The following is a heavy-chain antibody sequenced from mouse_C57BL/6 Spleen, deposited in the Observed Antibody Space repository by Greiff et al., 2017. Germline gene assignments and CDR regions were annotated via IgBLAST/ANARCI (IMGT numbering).Heavy chain of an antibody. V-gene: IGHV1-69*01. Sequence: QVQLQQPGAELVMPGASVKLSCKASGYTFTSYWMHWVKQRPGQGLEWIGEIDPSDSYTNYNQKFKGKSTLTVDKSSSTAYMQLSSLTSEDSAVYYCARGGASYYYGSILYYAMDYWGQGTSVTVSS. CDR3: ARGGASYYYGSILYYAMDY. D-gene: IGHD1-1*01. J-gene: IGHJ4*01. CDR2: IDPSDSYT. CDR1: GYTFTSYW.